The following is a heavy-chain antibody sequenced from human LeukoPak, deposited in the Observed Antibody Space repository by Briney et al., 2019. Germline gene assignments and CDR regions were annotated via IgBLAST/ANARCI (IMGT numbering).Heavy chain of an antibody. D-gene: IGHD4-17*01. CDR1: GYTFTGYY. J-gene: IGHJ5*02. V-gene: IGHV1/OR15-2*02. Sequence: ASVKVSCKASGYTFTGYYMHWARQAPGQGLEWMGWINPYNGDTKYPQKLQGRVTMTTDTSTSTAYMELRSLRSDDTAVYYCAKDYGDYRNWFDPWGQGTLVTVSS. CDR3: AKDYGDYRNWFDP. CDR2: INPYNGDT.